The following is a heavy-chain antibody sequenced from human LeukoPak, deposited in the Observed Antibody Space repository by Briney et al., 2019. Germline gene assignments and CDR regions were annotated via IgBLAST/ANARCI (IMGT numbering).Heavy chain of an antibody. Sequence: GGSLRLSCAASGFTFSTCNMHWVRQAPEKGLEWVSSISTSSDYVYYADSMKGRFTISRDNAKNSLYLQMNSLSAEDTAVYYCARGDGSGSYFFDFWGQGTLVIVSS. D-gene: IGHD3-10*01. V-gene: IGHV3-21*01. J-gene: IGHJ4*02. CDR2: ISTSSDYV. CDR3: ARGDGSGSYFFDF. CDR1: GFTFSTCN.